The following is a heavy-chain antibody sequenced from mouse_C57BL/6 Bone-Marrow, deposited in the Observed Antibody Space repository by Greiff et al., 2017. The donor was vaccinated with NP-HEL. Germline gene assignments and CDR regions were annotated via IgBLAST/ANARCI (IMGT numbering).Heavy chain of an antibody. J-gene: IGHJ1*03. Sequence: EVQLQESGPGLVNPSQSLSLTCSVTGYSITSGYYCNWIRQFPGNKLEWMGYISYDGSNNYNPSLKNRLAITRDTSKNQFFLTLNSVTTEDTATYYCARDDYDRYFGVWGTGTTVTVSS. CDR1: GYSITSGYY. CDR3: ARDDYDRYFGV. D-gene: IGHD2-4*01. V-gene: IGHV3-6*01. CDR2: ISYDGSN.